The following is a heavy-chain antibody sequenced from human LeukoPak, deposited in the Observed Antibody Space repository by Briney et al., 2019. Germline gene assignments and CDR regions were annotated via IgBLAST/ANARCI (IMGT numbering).Heavy chain of an antibody. V-gene: IGHV3-53*01. CDR1: GFTVSSNY. D-gene: IGHD3-3*01. CDR3: ARGVNGDFWSGHLFDY. J-gene: IGHJ4*02. CDR2: IYSDGST. Sequence: GSLRLSCAASGFTVSSNYMSWVRQAPGKGLEWVSVIYSDGSTYYADSVKGRFTISRDNSKNTLYLQMNSLRAEDTAVYYCARGVNGDFWSGHLFDYWGQGTLVTVSS.